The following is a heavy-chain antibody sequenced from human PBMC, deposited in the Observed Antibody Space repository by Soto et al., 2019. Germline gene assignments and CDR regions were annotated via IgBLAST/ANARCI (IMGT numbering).Heavy chain of an antibody. CDR1: GFTFSSYG. V-gene: IGHV3-33*01. CDR3: ARDGNYYDSSGSIAPLWYYGMDV. D-gene: IGHD3-22*01. Sequence: PGGSLRLSCAASGFTFSSYGMHWVRQAPGKGLEWVAVIWYDGSNKYYADSVKGRFTISRDNSKNTLYLQMNSLRAEDTAVYYCARDGNYYDSSGSIAPLWYYGMDVWGQGTTVTVSS. J-gene: IGHJ6*02. CDR2: IWYDGSNK.